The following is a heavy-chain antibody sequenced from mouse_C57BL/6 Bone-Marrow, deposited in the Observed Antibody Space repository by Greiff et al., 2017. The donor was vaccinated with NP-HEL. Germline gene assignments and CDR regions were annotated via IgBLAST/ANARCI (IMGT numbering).Heavy chain of an antibody. CDR1: GYTFTSYW. Sequence: QVHVKQPGAELVKPGASVKMSCKASGYTFTSYWITWVKQRPGQGLEWIGDIYPGSGSTNYNEKFKSKATLTVDTSSSTAYMQLSSLTSEDSAVYYCARGDYYGSSLWFADWGQGTLVTVSA. J-gene: IGHJ3*01. V-gene: IGHV1-55*01. CDR2: IYPGSGST. CDR3: ARGDYYGSSLWFAD. D-gene: IGHD1-1*01.